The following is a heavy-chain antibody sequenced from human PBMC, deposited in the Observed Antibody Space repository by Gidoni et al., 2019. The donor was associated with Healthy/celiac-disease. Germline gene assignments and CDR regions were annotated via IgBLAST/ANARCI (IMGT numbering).Heavy chain of an antibody. CDR3: AREACGGGDCYFDY. D-gene: IGHD2-21*02. V-gene: IGHV3-21*01. CDR2: ISSSSSYI. J-gene: IGHJ4*02. Sequence: EVQLVESGGGLVKPGGSLRLSCAASGFTFSSYSMNWVRQAPGKGLAWVSSISSSSSYISYADSVKGRFTISRDNAKNSLYLQMNSLRAEDTAVYYCAREACGGGDCYFDYWGQGTLVTVSS. CDR1: GFTFSSYS.